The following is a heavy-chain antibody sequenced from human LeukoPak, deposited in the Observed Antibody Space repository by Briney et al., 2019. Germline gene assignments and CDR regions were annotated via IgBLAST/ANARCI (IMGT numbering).Heavy chain of an antibody. J-gene: IGHJ4*02. Sequence: SETLSLTCTVSGGSISSYYWSWIRQPPGKGLEWIGEINHSGSTNYNPSLKSRVTISVDTSKNQFSLKLSSVTAADTAVYYCARGPPRADYWGQGTLVTVSS. CDR3: ARGPPRADY. CDR2: INHSGST. V-gene: IGHV4-34*01. CDR1: GGSISSYY.